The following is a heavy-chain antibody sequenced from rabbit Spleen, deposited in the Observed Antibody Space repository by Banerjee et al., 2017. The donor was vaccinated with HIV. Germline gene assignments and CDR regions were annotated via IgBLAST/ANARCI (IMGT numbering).Heavy chain of an antibody. J-gene: IGHJ3*01. CDR1: GFSFSSSYY. CDR2: ISGGGTT. Sequence: QEQLEESGGGLVQPEGSLTLTCTASGFSFSSSYYMCWVRQAPGKGLEWIGYISGGGTTYYASWVNGRFTISKTSSTVDLKMTSLTAADTATYFCAKDGGSGGASDLELWGQGTLVTVS. D-gene: IGHD1-1*01. CDR3: AKDGGSGGASDLEL. V-gene: IGHV1S36*01.